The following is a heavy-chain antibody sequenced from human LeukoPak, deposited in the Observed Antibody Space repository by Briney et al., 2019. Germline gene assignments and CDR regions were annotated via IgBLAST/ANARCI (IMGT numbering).Heavy chain of an antibody. CDR3: AKDANYGGNWNYFDY. D-gene: IGHD4-23*01. J-gene: IGHJ4*02. V-gene: IGHV3-9*01. Sequence: GGSLRLSCAASGFTFTNAWMYWVRQAPGKGLEWVSGISWNSGSIGYADSVKGRFTISRDNAKNSLYLQMNSLRAEDTALYYCAKDANYGGNWNYFDYWGQGTLVTVSS. CDR1: GFTFTNAW. CDR2: ISWNSGSI.